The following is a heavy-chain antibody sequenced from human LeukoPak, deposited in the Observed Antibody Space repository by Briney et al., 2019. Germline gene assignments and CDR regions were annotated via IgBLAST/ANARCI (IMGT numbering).Heavy chain of an antibody. J-gene: IGHJ5*02. CDR1: GYTFTCYY. D-gene: IGHD6-19*01. CDR2: INPNSGGT. CDR3: ARGPGGWYGSYWFGP. Sequence: ASVKVSCKASGYTFTCYYMNWVRQAPGQGLEWMGWINPNSGGTNYAQKFQGRVTMTRDTSISTAYMELSRLRSDDTAVYYCARGPGGWYGSYWFGPWGQGTLVTVSS. V-gene: IGHV1-2*02.